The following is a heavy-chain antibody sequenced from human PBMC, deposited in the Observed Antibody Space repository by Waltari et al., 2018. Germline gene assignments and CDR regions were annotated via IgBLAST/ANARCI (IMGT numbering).Heavy chain of an antibody. D-gene: IGHD1-26*01. CDR1: GFPFSRYA. CDR3: VKGSGGSRPYYFDS. V-gene: IGHV3-23*04. J-gene: IGHJ4*02. Sequence: EVQLAESGGGLVQPGGSLRLSCAASGFPFSRYAIAWFRQVPGKGLEWISAITDTGSDTYSAESVKGRFTISRDHSLYLQMKSLRVEDTAVYYCVKGSGGSRPYYFDSWGQGTLVTVSS. CDR2: ITDTGSDT.